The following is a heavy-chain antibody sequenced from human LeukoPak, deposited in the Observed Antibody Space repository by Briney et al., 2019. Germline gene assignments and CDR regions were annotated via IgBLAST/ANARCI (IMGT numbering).Heavy chain of an antibody. CDR3: ASRYSSSCRGDAFDI. CDR1: GYSFTSYW. J-gene: IGHJ3*02. D-gene: IGHD6-13*01. CDR2: IYPGDSDT. V-gene: IGHV5-51*01. Sequence: GESLKISCKGSGYSFTSYWIGWVRQMPGKGLEWMGIIYPGDSDTRYSPSFQGQVTISADKSISTAYLQWSSLKASDTAMYYCASRYSSSCRGDAFDIWGQGTMVTVSS.